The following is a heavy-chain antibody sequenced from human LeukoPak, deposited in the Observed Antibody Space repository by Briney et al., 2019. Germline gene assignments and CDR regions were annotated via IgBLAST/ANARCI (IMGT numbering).Heavy chain of an antibody. D-gene: IGHD3-22*01. CDR1: GGSISSSSYY. J-gene: IGHJ3*02. CDR3: ARDQAAYYDRSGYHYSSTAATFDI. Sequence: SETLSLTCTVSGGSISSSSYYWGWIRQPPGKGLEWIGSIYHSGSTYFHPSLKSRVTISVDTSKNQFSLKLSSVTAADTAVYYCARDQAAYYDRSGYHYSSTAATFDIWGQGTVVTVSS. CDR2: IYHSGST. V-gene: IGHV4-39*07.